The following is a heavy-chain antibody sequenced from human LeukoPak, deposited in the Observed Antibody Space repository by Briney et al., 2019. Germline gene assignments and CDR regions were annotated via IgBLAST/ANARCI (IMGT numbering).Heavy chain of an antibody. CDR2: IYHSGST. Sequence: SETLSLTCTVSGYSISSGYYWGWIRQPPGKGLEWIGSIYHSGSTYYNPSLKSRVTISVDTSKTQFSLKLSSVTAADTAVYYCARDDIVLMVYAHYFDYWGQGTLVTVSS. D-gene: IGHD2-8*01. V-gene: IGHV4-38-2*02. CDR3: ARDDIVLMVYAHYFDY. J-gene: IGHJ4*02. CDR1: GYSISSGYY.